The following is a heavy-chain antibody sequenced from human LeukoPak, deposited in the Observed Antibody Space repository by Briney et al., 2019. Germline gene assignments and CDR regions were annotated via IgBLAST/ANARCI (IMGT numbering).Heavy chain of an antibody. CDR3: ARGGAYGSFHY. CDR2: IKQDGSEK. J-gene: IGHJ4*02. V-gene: IGHV3-7*01. CDR1: GFTFINYW. Sequence: GGSLRLSCAASGFTFINYWMSWVRQAPGKGLEWVASIKQDGSEKYYVDSVKGRFTISRDNAKNSLYLQMNSLRAEDTAVYYCARGGAYGSFHYWGQGTLVTVSS. D-gene: IGHD2-2*03.